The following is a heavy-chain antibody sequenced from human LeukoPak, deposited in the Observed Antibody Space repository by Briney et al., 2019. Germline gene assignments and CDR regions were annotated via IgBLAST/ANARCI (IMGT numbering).Heavy chain of an antibody. CDR1: GYTFTGYY. V-gene: IGHV1-2*02. CDR2: INPNSGAT. CDR3: ARGGPTTVTTFKY. Sequence: GASVKVSCKTSGYTFTGYYMHWVRQAPGQGLEWIGWINPNSGATNYAQKFQGRVTVTRDTSINTAYMELRWLRSDDTAVYYCARGGPTTVTTFKYWGQGTLVTVSS. D-gene: IGHD4-17*01. J-gene: IGHJ4*02.